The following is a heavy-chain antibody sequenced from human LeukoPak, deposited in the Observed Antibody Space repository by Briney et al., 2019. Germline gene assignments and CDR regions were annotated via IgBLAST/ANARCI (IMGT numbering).Heavy chain of an antibody. CDR3: ARDKGYDYVWGSPTYYFDY. J-gene: IGHJ4*02. D-gene: IGHD3-16*01. CDR2: IYHSGST. CDR1: GGSISSGGYS. V-gene: IGHV4-30-2*01. Sequence: ASETLSLTCAVSGGSISSGGYSWSWIRQPPGKGLEWIGYIYHSGSTNYNPSLKSRATISVDKSKNQFSLELSSVTAADTAVYYCARDKGYDYVWGSPTYYFDYWGQGTLVTVSS.